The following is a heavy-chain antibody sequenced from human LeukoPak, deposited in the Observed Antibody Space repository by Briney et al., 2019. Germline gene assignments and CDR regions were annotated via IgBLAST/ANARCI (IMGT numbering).Heavy chain of an antibody. J-gene: IGHJ6*02. V-gene: IGHV3-48*01. Sequence: GGSLRLSCAASGFTFSSYSMNWVRQAPGKGLEWVSYISSSSSTIYYADSVKGRFTISRDNAKNSLYLQMNSLRAEDTAVYYCARLVSYYDILTGYTSRPYYYYYGMDVWGQGTTVTVSS. CDR2: ISSSSSTI. D-gene: IGHD3-9*01. CDR1: GFTFSSYS. CDR3: ARLVSYYDILTGYTSRPYYYYYGMDV.